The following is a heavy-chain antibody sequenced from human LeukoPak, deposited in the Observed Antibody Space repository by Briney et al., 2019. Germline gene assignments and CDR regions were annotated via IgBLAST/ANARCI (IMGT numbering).Heavy chain of an antibody. CDR2: ISAYNGNT. CDR1: GYTFNGYY. CDR3: ARDGGGGWYGVSRTYYFDY. J-gene: IGHJ4*02. Sequence: ASVKVSCKASGYTFNGYYKHWVRQAPGQGLEWMGWISAYNGNTNYAQKLQGRVTMTTDTSTSTAYMELRSLRSDDTAVYYCARDGGGGWYGVSRTYYFDYWGQGTLVTVSS. D-gene: IGHD6-19*01. V-gene: IGHV1-18*04.